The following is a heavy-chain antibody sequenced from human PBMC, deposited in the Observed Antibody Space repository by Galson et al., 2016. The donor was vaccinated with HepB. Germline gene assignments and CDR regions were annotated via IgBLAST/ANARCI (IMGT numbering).Heavy chain of an antibody. D-gene: IGHD2-2*01. J-gene: IGHJ4*02. CDR1: GFTFTSSA. CDR3: AAVLYCGNVSCYPPRDY. Sequence: SVKVSCKASGFTFTSSAVQWVRQARGQRLEWIGWTVVGSGNTNYAQEFQERVTVMRDMSTATVYMELSSLRPEDTAIYYCAAVLYCGNVSCYPPRDYWGQGTLVTVSS. V-gene: IGHV1-58*01. CDR2: TVVGSGNT.